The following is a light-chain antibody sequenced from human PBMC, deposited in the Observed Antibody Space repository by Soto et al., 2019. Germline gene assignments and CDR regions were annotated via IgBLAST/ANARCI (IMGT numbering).Light chain of an antibody. Sequence: EVVLTQSPGTVSLSPGERVTLSCRASQSVISTYLAWYQQRPGQAPRLLIYAASSRATGIPDRFSGSGSGIDCTLSISRLEPEDFAVYYCQQYGSSLTWTFGQGTKVE. J-gene: IGKJ1*01. CDR3: QQYGSSLTWT. CDR2: AAS. V-gene: IGKV3-20*01. CDR1: QSVISTY.